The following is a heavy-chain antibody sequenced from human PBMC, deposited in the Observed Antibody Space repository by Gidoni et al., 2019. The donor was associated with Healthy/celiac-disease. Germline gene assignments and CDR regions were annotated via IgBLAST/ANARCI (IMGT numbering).Heavy chain of an antibody. CDR1: GYRFTSYW. D-gene: IGHD2-21*01. J-gene: IGHJ6*02. V-gene: IGHV5-10-1*01. CDR2: IDPSDSYT. CDR3: ASHIERLNYYYGMDV. Sequence: EVQLVPSGAEVKKPVESLRISCKVSGYRFTSYWISWVRQMPGKGLEWMGRIDPSDSYTNYSPSFQGHVTIAADKSISTAYRQWSSLKASDTAMYYCASHIERLNYYYGMDVWGQGTTVTVSS.